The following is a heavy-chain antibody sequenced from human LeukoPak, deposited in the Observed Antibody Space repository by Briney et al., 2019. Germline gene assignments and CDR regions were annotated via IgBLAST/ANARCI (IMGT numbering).Heavy chain of an antibody. CDR2: IYYSGSP. Sequence: ASETLSLTCTVSGGSIKSYYWNWIRQPPGKGLELIGYIYYSGSPTYNPSLKSRVTISVDTSKNQFSLQLSSVTAADTAVYYCAGDVMSTALDAFDVWGQGTVVTVSS. J-gene: IGHJ3*01. V-gene: IGHV4-59*01. CDR3: AGDVMSTALDAFDV. CDR1: GGSIKSYY. D-gene: IGHD1-1*01.